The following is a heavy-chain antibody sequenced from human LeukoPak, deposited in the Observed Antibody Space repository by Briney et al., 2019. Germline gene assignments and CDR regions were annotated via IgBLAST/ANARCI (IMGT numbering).Heavy chain of an antibody. CDR1: GGSISSSSYY. J-gene: IGHJ5*02. Sequence: PSETLSLTCTVSGGSISSSSYYWGWIRQPPGKGLEWIGSIYYSGSTYYNPSLKSRVTISVDTSKNQFSLKLSSMTAADTAVYYCARAVTSSSSWYKWVNWFDPWGQGTLVTVSS. CDR3: ARAVTSSSSWYKWVNWFDP. V-gene: IGHV4-39*07. D-gene: IGHD6-13*01. CDR2: IYYSGST.